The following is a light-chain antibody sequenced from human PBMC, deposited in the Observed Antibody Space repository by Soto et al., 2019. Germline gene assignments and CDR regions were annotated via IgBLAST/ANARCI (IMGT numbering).Light chain of an antibody. CDR1: QSVSSN. CDR2: GAS. CDR3: QQYDDSPIT. Sequence: EIVMTQSPATLSVSPGERATLSCRASQSVSSNLAWYQQKPGQAPRHLIYGASTRATGIPDRFSGSGSGTDFTLTITRLEPEDLAVYYCQQYDDSPITFGHGTRLEIK. V-gene: IGKV3D-15*01. J-gene: IGKJ5*01.